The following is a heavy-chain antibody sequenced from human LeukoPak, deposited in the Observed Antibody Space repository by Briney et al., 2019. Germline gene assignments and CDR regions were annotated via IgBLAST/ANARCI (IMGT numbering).Heavy chain of an antibody. Sequence: ASVTVSCTSSGYTFTIYGISWVRQAPGQGLEWMGWISAYNGNTNYAQKLQGRVTMTTDTSTSTAYMELRSLRSDDTAVYYCAVSSGYYGDYFDYWGQGTLVTVSS. J-gene: IGHJ4*02. V-gene: IGHV1-18*01. CDR1: GYTFTIYG. CDR3: AVSSGYYGDYFDY. D-gene: IGHD3-22*01. CDR2: ISAYNGNT.